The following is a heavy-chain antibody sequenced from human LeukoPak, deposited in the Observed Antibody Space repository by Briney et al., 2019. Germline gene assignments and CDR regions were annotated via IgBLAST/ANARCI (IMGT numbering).Heavy chain of an antibody. CDR2: IRNDGSSK. CDR3: AKAYGSGNLDYYYYYMDV. D-gene: IGHD3-10*01. Sequence: GGSLRLSCAASGFTFSNYDIHWVRQAPGKGLEWVAFIRNDGSSKYHADSVKGRFTISRDNSKNTLYLQMNGLRAEDTAVYYCAKAYGSGNLDYYYYYMDVWGKGTTVTVSS. J-gene: IGHJ6*03. CDR1: GFTFSNYD. V-gene: IGHV3-30*02.